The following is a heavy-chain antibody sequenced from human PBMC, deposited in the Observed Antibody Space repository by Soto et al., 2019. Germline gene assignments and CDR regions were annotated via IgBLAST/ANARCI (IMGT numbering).Heavy chain of an antibody. CDR1: GFTFSSYA. CDR2: ISYDGSNK. V-gene: IGHV3-30-3*01. CDR3: ARALDSSWPYYYYYYGMDV. D-gene: IGHD6-13*01. J-gene: IGHJ6*02. Sequence: GGSLRLSCAASGFTFSSYAMHWVRQAPGKGLEWVAVISYDGSNKYYADSVKGRFTISRDNSKNTLYLQMNSLRAEDTAVYYCARALDSSWPYYYYYYGMDVWGQGTTVTVSS.